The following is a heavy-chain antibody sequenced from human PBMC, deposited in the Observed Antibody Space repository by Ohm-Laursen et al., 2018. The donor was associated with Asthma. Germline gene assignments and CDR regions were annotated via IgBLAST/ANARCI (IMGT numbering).Heavy chain of an antibody. CDR1: GGSVSSGSYY. V-gene: IGHV4-39*07. J-gene: IGHJ1*01. Sequence: SQTLSLTCTVSGGSVSSGSYYWSWIRQPPGKGLEWIGEINHSGSNNYNPSLKSRVTISVDTSKNQFSLKLSSVTAADTAVYYCARGPFRILYGGNSPYFQHWGQGTLVTVSS. D-gene: IGHD4-23*01. CDR3: ARGPFRILYGGNSPYFQH. CDR2: INHSGSN.